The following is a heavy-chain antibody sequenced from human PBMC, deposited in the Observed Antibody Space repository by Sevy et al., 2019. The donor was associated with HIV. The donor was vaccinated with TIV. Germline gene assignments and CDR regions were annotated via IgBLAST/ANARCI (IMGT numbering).Heavy chain of an antibody. V-gene: IGHV6-1*01. D-gene: IGHD6-13*01. CDR3: ARDSVNPPTPMAAAGYFDY. J-gene: IGHJ4*02. CDR1: GDSVSSNSAA. Sequence: QSQTLSLTCAISGDSVSSNSAAWNWIRQSPSRGLEWLGRTYYRSKWYNDYAVSVKSRITINPDTSKNQFSLQLNSVTPEDTAVYYCARDSVNPPTPMAAAGYFDYWGQGTLVTVSS. CDR2: TYYRSKWYN.